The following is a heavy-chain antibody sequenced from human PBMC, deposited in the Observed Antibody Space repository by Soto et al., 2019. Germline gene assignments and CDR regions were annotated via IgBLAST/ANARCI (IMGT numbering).Heavy chain of an antibody. CDR3: ARGSQAIVVVPAATYYYYGMDV. J-gene: IGHJ6*02. CDR2: ISHSGST. V-gene: IGHV4-34*01. Sequence: SETLSLTCAVYGGSFSGYYWSWIRQPPEKGLEWIGEISHSGSTNYNPSLKSRVTISVDTSKNQFSLKLSSVTAADTAVYYCARGSQAIVVVPAATYYYYGMDVWGQGTTVTVSS. D-gene: IGHD2-2*01. CDR1: GGSFSGYY.